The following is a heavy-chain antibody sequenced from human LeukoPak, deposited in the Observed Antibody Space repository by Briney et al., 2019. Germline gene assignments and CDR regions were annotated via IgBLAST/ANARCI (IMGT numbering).Heavy chain of an antibody. Sequence: PGGSLRLSCAASGFTFSSYAMSWVRQAPGKGLEWVSAISGSGGSTYYADSVKGRFTISRDNSKNTLYLQMNSLRAEDTAVYYCAKAGPAYYYDSSGYFDYWGQGTLVTVSS. CDR2: ISGSGGST. CDR3: AKAGPAYYYDSSGYFDY. J-gene: IGHJ4*02. CDR1: GFTFSSYA. V-gene: IGHV3-23*01. D-gene: IGHD3-22*01.